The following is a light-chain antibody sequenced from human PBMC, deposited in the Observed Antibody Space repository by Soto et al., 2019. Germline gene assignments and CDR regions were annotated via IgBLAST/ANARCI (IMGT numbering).Light chain of an antibody. Sequence: EIVLTQSPGTLSLSPGERATLSCRASQSVSSSYLAWYQQKPGQAPRLLIYGASSRATGIPDRVSGSGSGTDFTLTISGLEPEDFAVYYCQQYGSSVRTFGQGTKVEIK. CDR1: QSVSSSY. CDR3: QQYGSSVRT. J-gene: IGKJ2*02. CDR2: GAS. V-gene: IGKV3-20*01.